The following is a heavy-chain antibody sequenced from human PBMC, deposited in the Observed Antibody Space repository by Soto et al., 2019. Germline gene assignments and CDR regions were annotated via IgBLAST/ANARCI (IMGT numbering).Heavy chain of an antibody. CDR2: INPNSGDT. Sequence: ASVKVSCKASGYTFTGYYMHWVRQAPGQGLEWMGCINPNSGDTNYAQKFQGRVTMTRDTSISTAYMELSTLRSDDTAVYYCARESITGRHDVFDIWAQRTMVTVSS. CDR1: GYTFTGYY. CDR3: ARESITGRHDVFDI. V-gene: IGHV1-2*02. J-gene: IGHJ3*02. D-gene: IGHD1-20*01.